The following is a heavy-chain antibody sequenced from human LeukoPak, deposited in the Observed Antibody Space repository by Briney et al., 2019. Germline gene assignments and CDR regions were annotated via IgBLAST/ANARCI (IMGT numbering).Heavy chain of an antibody. D-gene: IGHD3-22*01. CDR2: IYSGGST. V-gene: IGHV3-53*01. CDR1: GFTVSSNY. J-gene: IGHJ4*02. CDR3: ARVSGYYPYYFDY. Sequence: TGGSLRLSCAASGFTVSSNYMSWVRQAPGKGLEGVSVIYSGGSTYYADSVKGRFTISRDNSKNTLYLQMNSLRAEDTAVYYCARVSGYYPYYFDYWGQGTLVTVSS.